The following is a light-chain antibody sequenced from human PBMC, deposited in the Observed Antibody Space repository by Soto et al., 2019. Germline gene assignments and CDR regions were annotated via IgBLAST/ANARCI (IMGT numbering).Light chain of an antibody. CDR1: SVDINY. CDR2: EVT. Sequence: QSVLTQPPSASGSRGQSVTISCTGTSVDINYVSWFQQHPGKAPKLICEVTKRPSGVPDRFSGSKSGNTASLTVSGLQDDDEADYYCSSYAGRDIWVFGGGTKLTVL. V-gene: IGLV2-8*01. J-gene: IGLJ3*02. CDR3: SSYAGRDIWV.